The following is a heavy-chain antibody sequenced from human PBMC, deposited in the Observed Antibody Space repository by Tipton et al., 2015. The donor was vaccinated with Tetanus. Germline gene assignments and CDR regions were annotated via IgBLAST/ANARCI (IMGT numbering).Heavy chain of an antibody. CDR2: ISTTGNTI. D-gene: IGHD4-17*01. J-gene: IGHJ4*02. CDR1: GFTLRSYS. V-gene: IGHV3-48*04. CDR3: ASSTVTR. Sequence: SLRLSCAASGFTLRSYSMSWVRQAPGKGLEWISYISTTGNTIYYADSVKGRFTISRDNANNLLSLQMSSLRREDTAVYYCASSTVTRWGPGTLATVSS.